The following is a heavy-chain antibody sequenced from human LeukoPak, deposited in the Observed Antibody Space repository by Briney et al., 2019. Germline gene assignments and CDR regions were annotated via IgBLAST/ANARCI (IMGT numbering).Heavy chain of an antibody. Sequence: ETLSLTCAVCGGSFSGYYWSWIRQPPGKGLEWVSVMYTGGGRYYGDSVKGRFTISRDNSKNTVFLQMNSLRVEDTALYYCTRGQSYCGADCYSDWGQGTLVTVSS. CDR2: MYTGGGR. CDR3: TRGQSYCGADCYSD. V-gene: IGHV3-66*01. CDR1: GGSFSGYY. D-gene: IGHD2-21*02. J-gene: IGHJ4*02.